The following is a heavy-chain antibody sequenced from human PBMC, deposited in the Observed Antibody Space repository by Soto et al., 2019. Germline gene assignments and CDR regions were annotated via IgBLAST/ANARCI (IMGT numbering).Heavy chain of an antibody. D-gene: IGHD4-17*01. CDR1: GFMFGGYW. Sequence: EVQLVESGGGLVKPGGSLRLSCAASGFMFGGYWMTWVRHAPGKGLQWVANIKRDGSEKYYVDSVKGRFTISRDNADNLVFLDMNSLRVDDTATYYCARVRANDYEIDYWGQGALVTVSS. CDR3: ARVRANDYEIDY. V-gene: IGHV3-7*03. J-gene: IGHJ4*02. CDR2: IKRDGSEK.